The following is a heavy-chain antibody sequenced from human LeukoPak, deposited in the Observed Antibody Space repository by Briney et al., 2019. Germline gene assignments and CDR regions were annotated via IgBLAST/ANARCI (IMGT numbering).Heavy chain of an antibody. V-gene: IGHV1-46*01. J-gene: IGHJ4*02. D-gene: IGHD3-3*01. CDR2: INPSGGST. CDR1: GYTFTSYY. Sequence: ASVKVSCKASGYTFTSYYMHWVRQAPGQGLEWMGIINPSGGSTSYAQKFQGRVTMTRDTSTSTVSMELSSLRSEDTAVYYCARPYYDFWSGYYFDYWGQGTLVTVSS. CDR3: ARPYYDFWSGYYFDY.